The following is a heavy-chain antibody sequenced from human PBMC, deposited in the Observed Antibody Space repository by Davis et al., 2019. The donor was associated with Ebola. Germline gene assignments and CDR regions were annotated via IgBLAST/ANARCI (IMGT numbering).Heavy chain of an antibody. Sequence: SETLSLTCTVSAGSISSYYWSWIRQPPGKGLEWIGYIYYSGSTNYNPSLKSRVTISVDRSKNQFSLKLSSVTAADTAVYYCARHLSSGWYIYWGQGTLVTVSS. CDR1: AGSISSYY. V-gene: IGHV4-59*08. J-gene: IGHJ4*02. CDR2: IYYSGST. D-gene: IGHD6-13*01. CDR3: ARHLSSGWYIY.